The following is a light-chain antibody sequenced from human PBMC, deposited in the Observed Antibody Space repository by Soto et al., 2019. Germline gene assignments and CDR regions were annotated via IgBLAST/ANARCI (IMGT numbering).Light chain of an antibody. Sequence: QSALTQPPSASGSPGQSVTISYTGTISDVGGYGYVSWSQQHPGKAPRRLMFEVNKRPSGVPDRFVGYKSGNTASLTVSGLQADDEADYYCSSYAGSNDWVVFGGGTKLTVI. J-gene: IGLJ3*02. CDR1: ISDVGGYGY. CDR2: EVN. CDR3: SSYAGSNDWVV. V-gene: IGLV2-8*01.